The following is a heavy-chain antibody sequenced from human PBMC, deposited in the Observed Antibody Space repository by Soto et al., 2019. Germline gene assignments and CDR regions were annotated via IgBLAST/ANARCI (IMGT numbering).Heavy chain of an antibody. CDR2: ISGSGGST. J-gene: IGHJ4*02. D-gene: IGHD3-22*01. CDR1: GFNFRSCA. CDR3: AKDENYDSSGYPYYFDY. Sequence: LSSAASGFNFRSCAMSRVRQAPGKGLEWVSAISGSGGSTYYADSVKGRFTISRDNSKNTLYLQMNSLRAEDTAVYYCAKDENYDSSGYPYYFDYWGQGTLVTVSS. V-gene: IGHV3-23*01.